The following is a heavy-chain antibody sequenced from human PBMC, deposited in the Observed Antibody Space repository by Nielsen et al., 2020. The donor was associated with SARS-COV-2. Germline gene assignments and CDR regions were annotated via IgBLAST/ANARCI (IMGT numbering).Heavy chain of an antibody. CDR3: ATDGFSFGTFDY. J-gene: IGHJ4*02. CDR2: IHYSGTA. D-gene: IGHD1-1*01. CDR1: TGIINYY. V-gene: IGHV4-59*01. Sequence: SETLSLTCTVSTGIINYYWSWIRQPPGKGLEWLAYIHYSGTANYNPSLKSRGLVSIDTSKNQFSLKLSSVTAADTAVYYCATDGFSFGTFDYWGQGALVTVSS.